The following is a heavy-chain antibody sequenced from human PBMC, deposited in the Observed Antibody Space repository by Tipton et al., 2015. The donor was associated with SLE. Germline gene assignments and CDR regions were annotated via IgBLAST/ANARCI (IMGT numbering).Heavy chain of an antibody. Sequence: TLSLTCAVYGGSFSGYYCSWIRQSPGKGLEWIGEINHSGSTNYNPSLKSRATISVDTSKNQFSLKLSSVTAADTAVYFCARSTTTMNLPRFDFWGLGTLVTVSS. CDR2: INHSGST. D-gene: IGHD4-17*01. J-gene: IGHJ4*02. CDR3: ARSTTTMNLPRFDF. CDR1: GGSFSGYY. V-gene: IGHV4-34*01.